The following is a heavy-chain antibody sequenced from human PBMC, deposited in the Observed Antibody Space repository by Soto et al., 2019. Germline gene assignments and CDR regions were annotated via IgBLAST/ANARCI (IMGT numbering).Heavy chain of an antibody. D-gene: IGHD6-6*01. Sequence: ASVKVSCKASGYTFTSYYMHWVRQAPGQGLEWMGIINPSGGSTSYAQKFQGRVTMTRDTSTSTVYMELSSLRSEDTAVYYCARVCRAARFYTYYRMDLGGQGTTVTVPS. CDR2: INPSGGST. V-gene: IGHV1-46*01. CDR3: ARVCRAARFYTYYRMDL. J-gene: IGHJ6*02. CDR1: GYTFTSYY.